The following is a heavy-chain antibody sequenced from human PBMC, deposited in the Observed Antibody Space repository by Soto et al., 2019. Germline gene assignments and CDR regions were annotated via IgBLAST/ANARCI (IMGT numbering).Heavy chain of an antibody. Sequence: SVKVSCKASGGTFSSYTISWVRQAPGQGLEWMGRIIPILGIANYAQKFQGRVTITADKSTSTAYMELSSLRSEDTAIYYCAKDLRSYLYARDFGTGGLDVWGQGTTVTVSS. CDR2: IIPILGIA. CDR3: AKDLRSYLYARDFGTGGLDV. J-gene: IGHJ6*02. CDR1: GGTFSSYT. D-gene: IGHD2-8*01. V-gene: IGHV1-69*04.